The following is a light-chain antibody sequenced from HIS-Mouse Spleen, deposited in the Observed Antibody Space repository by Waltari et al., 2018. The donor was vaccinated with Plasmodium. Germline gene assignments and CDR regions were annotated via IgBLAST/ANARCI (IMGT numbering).Light chain of an antibody. CDR3: SSYAGSNNRVV. CDR2: EVS. V-gene: IGLV2-8*01. Sequence: QPALTQPPSASGSPGQSVPIPCPGTSLDVGGLTFLSWYKQHPGKAPKLMIYEVSKRPSGVPDRFSGSKSGNTASLTVSGLQAEDEADYYCSSYAGSNNRVVFGGGTKLTVL. J-gene: IGLJ2*01. CDR1: SLDVGGLTF.